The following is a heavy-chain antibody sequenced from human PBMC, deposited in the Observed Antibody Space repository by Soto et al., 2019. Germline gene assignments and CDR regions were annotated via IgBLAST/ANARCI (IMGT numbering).Heavy chain of an antibody. CDR2: SSVRGNNT. Sequence: PGGSLRLSCAASGFTFSNYAMSWVRQAPGKGLEWVSTSSVRGNNTYYADSVKGRFTISRDNSKDTLFLQMNSLRAEDTAFYYCAKFDGDFWNGYPNSPLDLWGQGTLVTVSS. J-gene: IGHJ5*02. CDR1: GFTFSNYA. CDR3: AKFDGDFWNGYPNSPLDL. V-gene: IGHV3-23*01. D-gene: IGHD3-3*01.